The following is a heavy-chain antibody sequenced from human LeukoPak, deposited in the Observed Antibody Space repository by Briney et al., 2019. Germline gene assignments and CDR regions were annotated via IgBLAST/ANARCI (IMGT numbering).Heavy chain of an antibody. CDR3: ARRWNYGRNYYIDV. J-gene: IGHJ6*03. Sequence: SETLSLTCAVYGGSFSNYYWSWIRQPPGKGLEWIGEINDSGRINYNPSLMSRVTVSVDTSKNQFSLRFTSVTATDTAVYYCARRWNYGRNYYIDVWGNGATVSVSS. D-gene: IGHD1-7*01. CDR1: GGSFSNYY. CDR2: INDSGRI. V-gene: IGHV4-34*01.